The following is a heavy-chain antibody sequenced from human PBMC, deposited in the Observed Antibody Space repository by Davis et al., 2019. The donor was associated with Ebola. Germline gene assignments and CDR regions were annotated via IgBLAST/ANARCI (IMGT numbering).Heavy chain of an antibody. CDR2: IYRDGRM. D-gene: IGHD4-17*01. CDR3: TRHVPGDFWYFDL. J-gene: IGHJ2*01. CDR1: GFSVSDKY. Sequence: GESLKISCAGSGFSVSDKYMSWVRQAPGKGLKWVSVIYRDGRMYHADSVKGRFTISRDNSKNTVYLQINSLRAEDTAMYHCTRHVPGDFWYFDLWGRGTLVSVSS. V-gene: IGHV3-66*04.